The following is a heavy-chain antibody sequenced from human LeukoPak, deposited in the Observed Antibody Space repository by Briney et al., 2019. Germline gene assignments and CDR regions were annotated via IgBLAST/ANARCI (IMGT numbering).Heavy chain of an antibody. CDR1: GYTFPSYY. J-gene: IGHJ4*02. CDR2: INPSDGST. CDR3: TRPKDSGSHLFLFDY. Sequence: ASVKVSCKASGYTFPSYYMHWVRQAPGQGLEWMGIINPSDGSTNYAQKFQGRVTMTRDRSRSTVYLELSSLRSEDTAVYYCTRPKDSGSHLFLFDYWGQGTLVTVSS. D-gene: IGHD1-26*01. V-gene: IGHV1-46*01.